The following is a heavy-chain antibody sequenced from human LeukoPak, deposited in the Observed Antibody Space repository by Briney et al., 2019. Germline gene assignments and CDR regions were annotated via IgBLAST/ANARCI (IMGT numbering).Heavy chain of an antibody. J-gene: IGHJ4*02. Sequence: ASVRVSCKTSGYTFTGYYIHWVRQAPGQGLEWMGWINPNSGGTDYAQKFQGRVTMTRDTSISTAYMELSGLSSDDTAVYYCARVLFDFWSGFGSWGQGTLVTVSS. CDR2: INPNSGGT. V-gene: IGHV1-2*02. CDR3: ARVLFDFWSGFGS. CDR1: GYTFTGYY. D-gene: IGHD3-3*01.